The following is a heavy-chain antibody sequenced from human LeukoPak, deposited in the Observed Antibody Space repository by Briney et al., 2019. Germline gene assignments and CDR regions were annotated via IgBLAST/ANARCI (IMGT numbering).Heavy chain of an antibody. CDR3: ARRGTMVRGPKGGLSWFDP. J-gene: IGHJ5*02. V-gene: IGHV4-39*01. D-gene: IGHD3-10*01. CDR2: IYYSGST. Sequence: SETLSLTCTVSGGSISSSSYYWGWIRQPPGKGLEWIGSIYYSGSTYYNPSLKGRVTISVDTSKNQFSLKLSSVTAADTAVYYCARRGTMVRGPKGGLSWFDPWGQGTLVTVSS. CDR1: GGSISSSSYY.